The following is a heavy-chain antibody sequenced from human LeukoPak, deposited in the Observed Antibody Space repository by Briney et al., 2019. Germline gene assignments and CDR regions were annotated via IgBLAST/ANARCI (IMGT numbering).Heavy chain of an antibody. J-gene: IGHJ4*02. V-gene: IGHV3-21*01. CDR1: GFTFSSYS. D-gene: IGHD3-10*01. CDR2: ISSSSSYI. Sequence: GGSLRLSCAASGFTFSSYSMNWVRQAPGKGLEWVSSISSSSSYIYYADSVKGRFTISRDNARNSLYLQMNSLRAEDTAVYYCASELLWFGELYLDYWGQGTLVTVSS. CDR3: ASELLWFGELYLDY.